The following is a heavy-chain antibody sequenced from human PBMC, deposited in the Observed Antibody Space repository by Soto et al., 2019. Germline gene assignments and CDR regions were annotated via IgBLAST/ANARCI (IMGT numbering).Heavy chain of an antibody. Sequence: SLKISCKVSGYSFTSYWIGWVRQMPGKGLEWMGIIYPGDSDTRYSPSFQGQVTISADKSISTAYLQWSSLKASDTAMYYCARHGDDFWSGYSGWFDPWGQGTLVTVSS. V-gene: IGHV5-51*01. CDR1: GYSFTSYW. J-gene: IGHJ5*02. CDR3: ARHGDDFWSGYSGWFDP. D-gene: IGHD3-3*01. CDR2: IYPGDSDT.